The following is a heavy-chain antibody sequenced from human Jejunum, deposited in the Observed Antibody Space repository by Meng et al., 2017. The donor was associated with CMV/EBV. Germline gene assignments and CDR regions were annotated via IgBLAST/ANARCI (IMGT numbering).Heavy chain of an antibody. CDR3: ARGAAVAGSFDY. CDR1: GSPFSGYY. D-gene: IGHD6-19*01. V-gene: IGHV1-2*06. J-gene: IGHJ4*02. Sequence: CKPSGSPFSGYYIHWVRQAPGQGLEWMGRINPNSGGTNYAQNFQGRVTMTRDTSISTMYMELSRLRYDDTAVYYCARGAAVAGSFDYWGQGTLVTVSS. CDR2: INPNSGGT.